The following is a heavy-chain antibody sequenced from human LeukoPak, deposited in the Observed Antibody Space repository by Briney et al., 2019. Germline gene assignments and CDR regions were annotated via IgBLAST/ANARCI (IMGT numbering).Heavy chain of an antibody. V-gene: IGHV1-46*01. D-gene: IGHD6-13*01. CDR1: GYTFTSYY. Sequence: ASVKVSCKTFGYTFTSYYIHWVRQAPGQGLEWVGIINPSSGSTTYAQMFQGRVAVTRDTSTSTVYMELSSLRSDDTAVYYCARSFSTSSAHFDYWGQGTLVTVSS. CDR2: INPSSGST. CDR3: ARSFSTSSAHFDY. J-gene: IGHJ4*02.